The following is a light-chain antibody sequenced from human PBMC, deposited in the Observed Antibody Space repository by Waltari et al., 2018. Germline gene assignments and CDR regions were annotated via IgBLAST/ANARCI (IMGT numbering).Light chain of an antibody. CDR2: SNN. CDR1: NSNIGRNT. Sequence: QSVLTQPPSASGTPGQRVTISCSGSNSNIGRNTVNWYQQLPGTAPKLLIYSNNQRPSGGPDRFSGSKSGTSASLAISGLQSEDEAEYYCAAWDDSLRVLFGGGTKLTVL. J-gene: IGLJ2*01. CDR3: AAWDDSLRVL. V-gene: IGLV1-44*01.